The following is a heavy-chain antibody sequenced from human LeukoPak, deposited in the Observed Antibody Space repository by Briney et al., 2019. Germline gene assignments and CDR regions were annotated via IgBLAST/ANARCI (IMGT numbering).Heavy chain of an antibody. V-gene: IGHV3-30*02. D-gene: IGHD6-19*01. CDR1: GFTFSSYG. CDR2: IRYDGSNK. J-gene: IGHJ4*02. Sequence: GGSLRLSCAASGFTFSSYGMHWVRQAPGKGLEWVAFIRYDGSNKYYADSVKGRFTISRDNSKNTLYLQMNSLRAEDTAIYYCAREVAGTHPFDSWGQGTLVTVSS. CDR3: AREVAGTHPFDS.